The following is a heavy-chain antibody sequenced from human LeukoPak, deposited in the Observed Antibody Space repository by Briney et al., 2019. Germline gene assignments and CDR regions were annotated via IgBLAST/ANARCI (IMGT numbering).Heavy chain of an antibody. CDR2: IYYSGYT. CDR1: GGSISSSSYY. CDR3: ARQFAMVPWFDP. Sequence: SETLSLTCTVSGGSISSSSYYWGWIRQPPGKGLEWIGSIYYSGYTYYNPSLKSRVAISVDTSKNQFSLKLSSVTAADTAVYYCARQFAMVPWFDPWGQGTLVTVPS. J-gene: IGHJ5*02. V-gene: IGHV4-39*01. D-gene: IGHD3-10*01.